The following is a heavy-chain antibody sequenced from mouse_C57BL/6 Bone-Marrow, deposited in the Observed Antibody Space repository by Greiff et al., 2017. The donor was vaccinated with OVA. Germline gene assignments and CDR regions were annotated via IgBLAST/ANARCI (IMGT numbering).Heavy chain of an antibody. J-gene: IGHJ3*01. Sequence: EVKLQESGGGLVKPGGSLKLSCAASGFTFSSYAMSWVRQTPEKRLEWVATISDGGSYTYYPDNVKGRFTISRDNAKNNLYLQMSHLKSEDTAMYYCARERNDYDAWFAYWGQGTLVTVSA. D-gene: IGHD2-4*01. V-gene: IGHV5-4*01. CDR3: ARERNDYDAWFAY. CDR2: ISDGGSYT. CDR1: GFTFSSYA.